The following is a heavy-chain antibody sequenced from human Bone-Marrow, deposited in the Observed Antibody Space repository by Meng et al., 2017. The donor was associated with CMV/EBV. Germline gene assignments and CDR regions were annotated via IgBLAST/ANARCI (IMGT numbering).Heavy chain of an antibody. V-gene: IGHV1-18*01. CDR1: GYTFTNYG. J-gene: IGHJ5*02. D-gene: IGHD1-7*01. CDR2: ISAYNGNT. CDR3: ARDRGNWNYDP. Sequence: ASVKVSCKASGYTFTNYGISWVRQAPGQGLEWMGWISAYNGNTNYAQKLQGRVTMTTDTSTSTAYMELSRLRSDDTAVYYCARDRGNWNYDPWGQGTLVTVSS.